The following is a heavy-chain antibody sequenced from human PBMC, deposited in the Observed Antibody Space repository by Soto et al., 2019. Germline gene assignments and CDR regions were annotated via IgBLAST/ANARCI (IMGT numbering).Heavy chain of an antibody. CDR3: ARGRGGGIVVVPAAIPNWFDP. CDR1: GGSISSGGYY. J-gene: IGHJ5*02. CDR2: IYYSGST. Sequence: QVQLQESGPGLVKPSQTLSLTCTVSGGSISSGGYYWSWIRQHPGKGLEWIGYIYYSGSTYYNPSLKVGVTISVDTSKNQFSLKLSSVSAADTAVDYCARGRGGGIVVVPAAIPNWFDPWGQGTLVTVSS. D-gene: IGHD2-2*01. V-gene: IGHV4-31*03.